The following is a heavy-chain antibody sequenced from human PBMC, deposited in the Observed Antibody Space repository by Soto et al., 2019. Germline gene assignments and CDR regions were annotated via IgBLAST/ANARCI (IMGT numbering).Heavy chain of an antibody. V-gene: IGHV1-2*02. J-gene: IGHJ6*02. CDR3: ARDSIAAAGTDYGMDV. CDR1: RYTFTGYY. D-gene: IGHD6-13*01. Sequence: GASVKVSCKASRYTFTGYYMHWVRQAPGQGLEWMGWINPNSGGTNYAQKFQGRVTMTRDTSISTAYMELSRLRSDDTAVYYCARDSIAAAGTDYGMDVWGQGTTVTV. CDR2: INPNSGGT.